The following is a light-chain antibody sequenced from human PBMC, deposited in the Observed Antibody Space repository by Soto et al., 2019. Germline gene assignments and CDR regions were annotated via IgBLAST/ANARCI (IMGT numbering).Light chain of an antibody. J-gene: IGKJ5*01. Sequence: DIVMTQSPLSLPVTPGEPASISCRSSQSLLHSNGYNYLDWYLQKPGQSPQVLIYLGSNRASGVPDRFSGSGSGTDFILKISRVEAEDVGVYYCMQALQTPITFCQGTRLEIK. CDR2: LGS. CDR1: QSLLHSNGYNY. CDR3: MQALQTPIT. V-gene: IGKV2-28*01.